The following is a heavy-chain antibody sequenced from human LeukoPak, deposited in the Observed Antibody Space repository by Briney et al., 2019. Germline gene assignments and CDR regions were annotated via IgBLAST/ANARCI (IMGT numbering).Heavy chain of an antibody. Sequence: ASETLSLTCAVYGGSFSGYYWSWIRQPPGKGLEWIGEINHSGSTNYNPSLKSRVTISVDTSKNQFSLKLNSVTAADTAVYYCARGLGLRWQYFDYWGQGTLVTVSS. CDR1: GGSFSGYY. CDR2: INHSGST. J-gene: IGHJ4*02. D-gene: IGHD4-23*01. V-gene: IGHV4-34*01. CDR3: ARGLGLRWQYFDY.